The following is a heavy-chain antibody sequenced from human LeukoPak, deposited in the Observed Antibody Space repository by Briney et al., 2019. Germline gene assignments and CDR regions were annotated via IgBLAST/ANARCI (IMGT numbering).Heavy chain of an antibody. CDR2: ITHDGAYT. Sequence: GGSLRLSCGASGFTFDDYTMHWVRQAPGKGLEWVSLITHDGAYTVYADSVKGRFTISRDNSKNSLSLQMNSLRSEDTALYYCARGRHYDLWSGQGDDYYYMDVWGKGTTVTVSS. J-gene: IGHJ6*03. CDR3: ARGRHYDLWSGQGDDYYYMDV. D-gene: IGHD3-3*01. V-gene: IGHV3-43*01. CDR1: GFTFDDYT.